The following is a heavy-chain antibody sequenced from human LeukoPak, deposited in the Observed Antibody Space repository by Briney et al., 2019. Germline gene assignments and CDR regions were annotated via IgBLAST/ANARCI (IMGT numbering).Heavy chain of an antibody. CDR3: ARGEVAMSD. CDR1: GYTFTNYF. CDR2: INPNTGDT. D-gene: IGHD5-12*01. J-gene: IGHJ4*02. Sequence: GASVTVSCKASGYTFTNYFIHWVRQAPGQGLEWMAWINPNTGDTASAQKFQGRVTLTSDTSARTAYMELRRLRFDDTAVYFWARGEVAMSDWGQGARVTVSS. V-gene: IGHV1-2*02.